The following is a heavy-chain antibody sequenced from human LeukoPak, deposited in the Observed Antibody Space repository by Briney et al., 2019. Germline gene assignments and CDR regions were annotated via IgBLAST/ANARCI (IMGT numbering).Heavy chain of an antibody. CDR2: ISYDGSNK. CDR1: GFTFSSYG. Sequence: GGSLRLSCAASGFTFSSYGMHWVRQAPGKGLEWVAVISYDGSNKYYADSVKGRFTISRDNSKNTLYLQMNSLRAEDTAVYYCARSLSLSYWGQGALVTVSS. D-gene: IGHD3-16*02. J-gene: IGHJ4*02. CDR3: ARSLSLSY. V-gene: IGHV3-30*03.